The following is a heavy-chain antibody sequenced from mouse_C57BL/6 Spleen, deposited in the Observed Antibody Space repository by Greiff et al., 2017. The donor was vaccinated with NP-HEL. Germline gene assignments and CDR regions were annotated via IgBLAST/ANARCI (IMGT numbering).Heavy chain of an antibody. D-gene: IGHD1-1*01. CDR2: INPSNGGT. Sequence: VQLQQPGTELVKPGASVKLSCKASGYTFTSYWMHWVKQRPGQGLEWIGNINPSNGGTNYNEKFKSKATLTVDKSSSTAYMQLSSLTSEDSAVYYCARGSGYYGSSYGGFDDWGQGTTLTVSS. CDR3: ARGSGYYGSSYGGFDD. CDR1: GYTFTSYW. V-gene: IGHV1-53*01. J-gene: IGHJ2*01.